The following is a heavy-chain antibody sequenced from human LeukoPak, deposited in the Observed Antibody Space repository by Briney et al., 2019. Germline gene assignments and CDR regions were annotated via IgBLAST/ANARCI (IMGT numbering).Heavy chain of an antibody. J-gene: IGHJ4*02. D-gene: IGHD6-6*01. CDR1: GGCFSAYY. CDR3: ATEGYTAGRQVVDS. V-gene: IGHV4-34*01. CDR2: MTYSGDS. Sequence: SETLSLTCAVYGGCFSAYYWSWVRQPPGKGLEWLGEMTYSGDSNFNPSLKSRVTLSADTFKNQFSLKLSSVTAADTAVYYCATEGYTAGRQVVDSWGQGTLVTVSS.